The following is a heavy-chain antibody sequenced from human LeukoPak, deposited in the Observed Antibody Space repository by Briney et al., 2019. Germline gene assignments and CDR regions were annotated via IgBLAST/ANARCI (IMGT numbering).Heavy chain of an antibody. CDR2: IYSGGST. J-gene: IGHJ4*02. CDR1: GFTVSSNY. Sequence: GGSLRLSCAASGFTVSSNYMSWVRQAPGKGLEWVSVIYSGGSTYYADSVKGRFTISRDNSKNTLYLQMNSLRAEDTAVYYCARDGGIAAAGTGFDYWGQGTLVTVSS. V-gene: IGHV3-66*01. CDR3: ARDGGIAAAGTGFDY. D-gene: IGHD6-13*01.